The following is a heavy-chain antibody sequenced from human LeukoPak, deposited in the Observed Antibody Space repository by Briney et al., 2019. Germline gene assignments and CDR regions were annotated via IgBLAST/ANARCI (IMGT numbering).Heavy chain of an antibody. CDR2: ISGSGGST. J-gene: IGHJ4*02. CDR1: GFTFSSYA. Sequence: GGSLRLSCGASGFTFSSYAMSWVRQAPGKGLEWVSAISGSGGSTYYADSVKGRFTISRDNSKNTLYLQMNSLRAEDTAVYYRAKDEGVASGSYFDYWGQGTLVTVSS. V-gene: IGHV3-23*01. CDR3: AKDEGVASGSYFDY. D-gene: IGHD3-10*01.